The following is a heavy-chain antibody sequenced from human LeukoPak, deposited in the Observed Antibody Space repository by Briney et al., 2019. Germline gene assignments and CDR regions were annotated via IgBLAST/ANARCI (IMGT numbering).Heavy chain of an antibody. D-gene: IGHD3-10*01. CDR2: ISSSGSTI. CDR3: ARRVGDRLLWFGELYYFDY. J-gene: IGHJ4*02. V-gene: IGHV3-11*01. Sequence: PGGSLRLSCAASGFTFSDYYMSWIRQAPGKGLEWVSYISSSGSTICYADSVKGRFTISRDNAKNSLYLQMNSLRAEDTAVYYCARRVGDRLLWFGELYYFDYWGQGTLVTVSS. CDR1: GFTFSDYY.